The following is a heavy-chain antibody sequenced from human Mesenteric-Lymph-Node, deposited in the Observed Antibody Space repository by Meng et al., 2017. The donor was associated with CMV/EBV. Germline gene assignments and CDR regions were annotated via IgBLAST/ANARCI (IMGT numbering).Heavy chain of an antibody. CDR2: INIVEDKT. D-gene: IGHD3-16*01. CDR3: ARTNNWGFDY. Sequence: QGQLVQSGAEVKKPGAAAKVSCKASGYTFSSYAMHWVRQAPGQRLEWMGWINIVEDKTKTSQNFTGRVTITRDTSANTAYMELSSLRSDDTAVYYCARTNNWGFDYWGQGTLVTVSS. J-gene: IGHJ4*02. V-gene: IGHV1-3*04. CDR1: GYTFSSYA.